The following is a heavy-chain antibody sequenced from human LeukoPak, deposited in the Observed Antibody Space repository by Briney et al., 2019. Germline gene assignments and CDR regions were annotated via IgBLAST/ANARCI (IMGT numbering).Heavy chain of an antibody. CDR1: GFSFRSYG. Sequence: GGSLRLSCAGSGFSFRSYGMHWVRQIPGKGLEWVAVIWYDGSNKYYADSVKGRFTISRDNSKNTLYLQMNSLRAEDTAVYYCARVSYGDYSFDYWGQGTLVTVSS. CDR2: IWYDGSNK. CDR3: ARVSYGDYSFDY. D-gene: IGHD4-17*01. V-gene: IGHV3-33*08. J-gene: IGHJ4*02.